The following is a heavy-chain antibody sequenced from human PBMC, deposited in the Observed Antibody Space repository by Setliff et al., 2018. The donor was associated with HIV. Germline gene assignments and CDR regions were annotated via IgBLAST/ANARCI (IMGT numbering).Heavy chain of an antibody. Sequence: GESLRLSCAASGITFSTNAMHWVRQVPGKGLQWVAVIAHDGSTQYYADSVLGRFTISRDNSKNTLDLQMNSLRVDDTAIYYCARGHRTSDAFDVWGQGTMVTVSS. D-gene: IGHD2-2*01. CDR1: GITFSTNA. CDR3: ARGHRTSDAFDV. V-gene: IGHV3-30*03. J-gene: IGHJ3*01. CDR2: IAHDGSTQ.